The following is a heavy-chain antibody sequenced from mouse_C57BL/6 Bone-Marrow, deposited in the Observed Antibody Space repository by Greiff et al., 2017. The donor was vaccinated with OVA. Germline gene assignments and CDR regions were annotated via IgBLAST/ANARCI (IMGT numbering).Heavy chain of an antibody. J-gene: IGHJ4*01. D-gene: IGHD2-4*01. CDR2: ISDGGSYT. V-gene: IGHV5-4*03. Sequence: DVKLVESGGGLVKPGGSLKLSCAASGFTFSSYAMSWVRQTPEKRLEWVATISDGGSYTYYPDNVKGRFTISRDNAKNNLYLQMSHLKSEDTAMYYCARIYYDYDERAMDYWGQGTSVTVSS. CDR1: GFTFSSYA. CDR3: ARIYYDYDERAMDY.